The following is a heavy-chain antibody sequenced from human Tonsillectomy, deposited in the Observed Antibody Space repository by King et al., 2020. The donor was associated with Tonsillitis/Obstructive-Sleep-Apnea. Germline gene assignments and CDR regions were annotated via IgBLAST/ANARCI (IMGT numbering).Heavy chain of an antibody. V-gene: IGHV3-9*01. D-gene: IGHD3-10*01. CDR2: ISWNSGSI. CDR1: GFTFDDYA. CDR3: AKDMSWGDHYYYYMDV. J-gene: IGHJ6*03. Sequence: VQLVESGGGLVQPGRSLRLSCAASGFTFDDYAMHWVRHAPEKGLEWVSSISWNSGSIGYADSVKGRLTISRDNAKNSLFLQMNSLGAEETALYYCAKDMSWGDHYYYYMDVWGKGTTVTVSS.